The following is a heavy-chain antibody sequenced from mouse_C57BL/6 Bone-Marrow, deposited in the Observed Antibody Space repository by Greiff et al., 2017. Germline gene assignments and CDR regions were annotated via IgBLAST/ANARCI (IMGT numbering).Heavy chain of an antibody. Sequence: ESGPGLVKPSQSLSLTCSVTGYSITSGYYWNWIRQFPGNKLEWMGYISYDGSNNYNPSLKNRISITRDTSKNQFFLKLNSVTTEDTATYYCAKRYGSSYRYFDVWGTGTTVTVSS. CDR3: AKRYGSSYRYFDV. D-gene: IGHD1-1*01. J-gene: IGHJ1*03. V-gene: IGHV3-6*01. CDR2: ISYDGSN. CDR1: GYSITSGYY.